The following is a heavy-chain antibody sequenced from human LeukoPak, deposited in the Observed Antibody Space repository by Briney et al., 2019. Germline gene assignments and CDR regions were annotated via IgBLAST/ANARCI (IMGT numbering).Heavy chain of an antibody. V-gene: IGHV3-30*02. J-gene: IGHJ6*02. CDR3: ARDLSGGSGWFDYYYGMDV. CDR1: GFTFSSYG. D-gene: IGHD6-19*01. Sequence: AGGSLRLSCAASGFTFSSYGMHWVRQAPGKGLEWVAFIRYDGSNKYYADSVKGRFTISRDNSKNTLYLQMNSLRAEDTAVYYCARDLSGGSGWFDYYYGMDVWGQGTTVTVSS. CDR2: IRYDGSNK.